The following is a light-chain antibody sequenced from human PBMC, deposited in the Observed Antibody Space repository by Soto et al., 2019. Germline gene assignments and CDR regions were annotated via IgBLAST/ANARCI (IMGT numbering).Light chain of an antibody. Sequence: DIQLTQSPSFLSASAGDRVTISCRASQGISSYLAWYQQKPGKAPKLLIYAASTLQSGVPSRFSGSESGTEFSLPIGTLHPNNFAMYYCQQFKNSPFPFRPGPKVDFK. V-gene: IGKV1-9*01. CDR3: QQFKNSPFP. CDR1: QGISSY. J-gene: IGKJ3*01. CDR2: AAS.